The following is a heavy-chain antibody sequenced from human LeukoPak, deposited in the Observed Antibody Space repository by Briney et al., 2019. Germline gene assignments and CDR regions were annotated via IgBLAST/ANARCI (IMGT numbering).Heavy chain of an antibody. D-gene: IGHD3-22*01. V-gene: IGHV4-4*02. CDR3: ASLGYDSSGYYYVAY. Sequence: SGALSLTCAVSGGSISSSNWWSWVRQPPGKGLEWIGEIYHSGSTNYNPSLKSRVTISVDKSKNQFSLKPSSVTAADTAVYYCASLGYDSSGYYYVAYWGQGTLVTVSS. CDR2: IYHSGST. J-gene: IGHJ4*02. CDR1: GGSISSSNW.